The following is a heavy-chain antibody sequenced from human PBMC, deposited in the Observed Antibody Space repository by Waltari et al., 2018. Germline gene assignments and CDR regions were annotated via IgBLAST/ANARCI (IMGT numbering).Heavy chain of an antibody. D-gene: IGHD2-2*01. CDR1: GFTFSSLA. V-gene: IGHV3-23*04. CDR3: AKDRYCNYISCYGGWVY. J-gene: IGHJ4*02. Sequence: EVQLVESGGGLVQPGGSLRLSCVASGFTFSSLALRRVHQAPGKGMEWVSVISGSGNNTYYADSVKGRFTISRDNSKNTLYLQMKSLRADETATYYCAKDRYCNYISCYGGWVYWGQGNLVTVSS. CDR2: ISGSGNNT.